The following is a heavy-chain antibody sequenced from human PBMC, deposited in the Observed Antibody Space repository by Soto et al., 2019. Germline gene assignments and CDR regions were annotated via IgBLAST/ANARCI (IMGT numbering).Heavy chain of an antibody. CDR3: ARPVVHFSDWPFDS. J-gene: IGHJ4*02. CDR2: FYYTGST. CDR1: GGSISSTNYF. V-gene: IGHV4-39*01. D-gene: IGHD3-3*02. Sequence: SETLSLTCTVSGGSISSTNYFWGWIRQPQGKGLEWIGRFYYTGSTYYNPSLKRRDTITVDTSKNQYNLELSSVTAEDKAGYKSARPVVHFSDWPFDSGGKGPLVTVS.